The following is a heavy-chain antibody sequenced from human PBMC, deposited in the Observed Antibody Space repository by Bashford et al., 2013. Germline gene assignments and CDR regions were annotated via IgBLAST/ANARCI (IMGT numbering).Heavy chain of an antibody. Sequence: GGSLRLSCAASGFTFSDHYMDWVRQAPGKGLEWVGRSRSKVKSYTPEYAASVKGRFTISRDDSENSLYLQMNSLKTEDTAVYYCVLGLTRSGSPRHYFDYWGQGTLVTVSS. D-gene: IGHD3-22*01. CDR2: SRSKVKSYTP. V-gene: IGHV3-72*01. J-gene: IGHJ4*02. CDR1: GFTFSDHY. CDR3: VLGLTRSGSPRHYFDY.